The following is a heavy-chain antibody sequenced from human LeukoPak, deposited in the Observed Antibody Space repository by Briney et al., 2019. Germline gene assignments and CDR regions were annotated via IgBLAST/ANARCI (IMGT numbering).Heavy chain of an antibody. D-gene: IGHD5-12*01. J-gene: IGHJ4*02. Sequence: GGSLRLSCAASGFTFSSYGMSWVRQAPGKGLEWVSAISGSGGSTYYADSVKGRFTISRDNSKNTLYLQMNSLRAEDTPVYYCAKDFPFGYSGYDSFDYWGQGTLVTVSS. CDR1: GFTFSSYG. CDR2: ISGSGGST. V-gene: IGHV3-23*01. CDR3: AKDFPFGYSGYDSFDY.